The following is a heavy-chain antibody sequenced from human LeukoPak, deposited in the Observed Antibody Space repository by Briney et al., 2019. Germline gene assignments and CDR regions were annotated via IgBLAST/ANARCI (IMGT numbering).Heavy chain of an antibody. V-gene: IGHV3-11*04. CDR2: SSSSGSTI. CDR1: RFTFSDYY. Sequence: GGSLRLACAASRFTFSDYYMSWIRQAPGKGLEWISYSSSSGSTIYYADSVKGRFTISRDNAKNSLYLQMNSLRAEDTAVYYCASTYNWNPAYNWFDPWGQGTLVTVSS. CDR3: ASTYNWNPAYNWFDP. J-gene: IGHJ5*02. D-gene: IGHD1-20*01.